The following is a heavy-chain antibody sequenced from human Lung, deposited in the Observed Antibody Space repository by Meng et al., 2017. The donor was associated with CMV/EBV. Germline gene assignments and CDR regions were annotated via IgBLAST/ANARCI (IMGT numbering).Heavy chain of an antibody. D-gene: IGHD2-2*01. CDR2: ISSSGSTI. V-gene: IGHV3-48*03. Sequence: GESLKISCAASGFTFSSYEMTWVRQAPGKGLEWVSYISSSGSTIYYADSVKGRFTISRDNAKNSLYLQMNSLRAEDTAVYYCARLLSKGLIVVPAVSSDYWGQGTLVTVSS. CDR3: ARLLSKGLIVVPAVSSDY. J-gene: IGHJ4*02. CDR1: GFTFSSYE.